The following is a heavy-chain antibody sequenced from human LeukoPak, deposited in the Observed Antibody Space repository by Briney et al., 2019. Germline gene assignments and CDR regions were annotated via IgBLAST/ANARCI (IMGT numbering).Heavy chain of an antibody. J-gene: IGHJ6*03. V-gene: IGHV3-48*04. CDR1: GFTLRSYS. CDR2: ISSSSSTI. CDR3: ARIMDV. Sequence: HPGGSLRLSCAASGFTLRSYSMNWVRRAPGRGREWVSYISSSSSTIYYADSLKGRFTISRDNAKNSLYLQTNSLRAEETVVYYCARIMDVWGKGTTVTVSS.